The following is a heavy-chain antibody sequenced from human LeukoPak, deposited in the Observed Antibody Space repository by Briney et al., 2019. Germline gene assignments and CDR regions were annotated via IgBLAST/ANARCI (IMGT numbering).Heavy chain of an antibody. CDR1: GHTFTRYY. Sequence: ASVKVSYKASGHTFTRYYVYWVRQAPGQGLEWMGWMNPNVGGANFPQKFQGRVTVTSDPAISAAYMELRRLRSDDTAVYYCARGVFGESLESWGQGTLVTVSS. V-gene: IGHV1-2*02. J-gene: IGHJ4*02. CDR3: ARGVFGESLES. D-gene: IGHD3-10*02. CDR2: MNPNVGGA.